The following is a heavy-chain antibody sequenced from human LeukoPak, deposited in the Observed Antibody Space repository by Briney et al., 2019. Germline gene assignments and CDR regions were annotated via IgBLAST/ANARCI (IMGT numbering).Heavy chain of an antibody. CDR1: GFTFSNAW. J-gene: IGHJ4*02. CDR3: TTQSRDGYNYDY. CDR2: IKSKTDGGTT. Sequence: GESLRLSCAASGFTFSNAWMSWVRQAPGKGLEWVGRIKSKTDGGTTDYAAPVKGRFTISRDDSKNTLYLQMNSLKTEDTAVYYCTTQSRDGYNYDYWGQGTLVTVSS. D-gene: IGHD5-24*01. V-gene: IGHV3-15*01.